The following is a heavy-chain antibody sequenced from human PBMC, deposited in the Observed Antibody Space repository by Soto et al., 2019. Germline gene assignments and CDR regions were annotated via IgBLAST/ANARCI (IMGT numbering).Heavy chain of an antibody. Sequence: QIQLLQSGAEVKKPGASLKVTCKASGYTFRNCGISWVRQAPGQGLEWMGWISAYNANANYAQKFQGRLTMTADTSTSTASMELRSLRSDDTAVYYCARENSYFDYWGQGTLVTVSS. CDR1: GYTFRNCG. V-gene: IGHV1-18*01. CDR2: ISAYNANA. J-gene: IGHJ4*02. CDR3: ARENSYFDY.